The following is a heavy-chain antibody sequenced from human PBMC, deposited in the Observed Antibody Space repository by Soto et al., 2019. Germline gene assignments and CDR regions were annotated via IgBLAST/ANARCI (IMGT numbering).Heavy chain of an antibody. D-gene: IGHD2-2*01. Sequence: ASVKVSCKASGGTFSSYAISWVRQAPGQGLEWMGGIIPIFGTANYAQKFQGRVTITADESTSTAYMELSSLRSEDTAVYYCARDKPDIVVVPAAIGGYGMDVWGQGTTVTVSS. CDR3: ARDKPDIVVVPAAIGGYGMDV. CDR1: GGTFSSYA. V-gene: IGHV1-69*13. J-gene: IGHJ6*02. CDR2: IIPIFGTA.